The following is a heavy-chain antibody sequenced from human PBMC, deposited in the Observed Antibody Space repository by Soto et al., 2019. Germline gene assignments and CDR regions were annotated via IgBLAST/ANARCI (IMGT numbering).Heavy chain of an antibody. J-gene: IGHJ4*02. D-gene: IGHD2-21*02. CDR3: ARAGEPTGHVVVTVFIEY. Sequence: QVQVVQSGAEVKKPGASVKVSCKASGYTFINYYMQWVRQAPGQGLEWMGIINPSGGSTSYAQKGRGRGTMARETSTSTVYMELSGLRSEDTAVYYCARAGEPTGHVVVTVFIEYWGQGTLVTVSS. CDR1: GYTFINYY. CDR2: INPSGGST. V-gene: IGHV1-46*01.